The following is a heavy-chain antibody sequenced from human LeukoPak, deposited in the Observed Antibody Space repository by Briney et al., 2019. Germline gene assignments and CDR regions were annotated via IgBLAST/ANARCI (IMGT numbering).Heavy chain of an antibody. Sequence: SETLSLTCTVSGGSISSSSYYWGWIRQPPGKGLEWIGSIYYSGSTYYNPSLKSRVTISVDTSKNQFSLKLSSVTAADTAVYYCARGGPPFCFDYWGQGTLVTVSS. CDR1: GGSISSSSYY. J-gene: IGHJ4*02. V-gene: IGHV4-39*07. D-gene: IGHD1-14*01. CDR3: ARGGPPFCFDY. CDR2: IYYSGST.